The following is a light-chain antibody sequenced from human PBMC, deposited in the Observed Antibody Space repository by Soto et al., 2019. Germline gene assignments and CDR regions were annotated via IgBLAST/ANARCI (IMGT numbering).Light chain of an antibody. V-gene: IGKV3-20*01. J-gene: IGKJ1*01. Sequence: EIVLTQSPGTLSLSPGERVTLSCRASQSVSSSYLAWYQQKPGQAPRLLIYGASSRATGIPDRFRGSGSGTVFTLTSSRLEPEDFAVYYCQQYGSSPWTFGQGTKVEIK. CDR3: QQYGSSPWT. CDR1: QSVSSSY. CDR2: GAS.